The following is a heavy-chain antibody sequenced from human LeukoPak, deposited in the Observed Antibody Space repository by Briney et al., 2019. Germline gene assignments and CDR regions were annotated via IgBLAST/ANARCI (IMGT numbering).Heavy chain of an antibody. D-gene: IGHD3-16*01. V-gene: IGHV4-4*02. CDR2: IYHSGST. J-gene: IGHJ4*02. CDR1: GGSISRSNW. CDR3: ARERMGSYDYVWGSYHPPQI. Sequence: SGTLSLTCAVSGGSISRSNWWSWVRQPPGKGLEWIGEIYHSGSTNYNPSLKSRVTISVDKSKNQFSLKLSSVTAADTAVYYCARERMGSYDYVWGSYHPPQIWGQGTLVTVSS.